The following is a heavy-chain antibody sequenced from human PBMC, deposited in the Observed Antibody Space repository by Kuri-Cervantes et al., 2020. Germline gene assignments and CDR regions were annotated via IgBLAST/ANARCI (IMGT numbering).Heavy chain of an antibody. CDR1: GFTFSSYA. D-gene: IGHD1-26*01. V-gene: IGHV3-30*18. Sequence: GGSLRLSCAASGFTFSSYAMHWVRQAPGKGLEWVAVISYDGSNKYYADSVKGRFTISRDNSTNTLYLQMNSLRAEDTAVYYCAKYRALYYYYGMDVWGQGTTVTVSS. CDR2: ISYDGSNK. J-gene: IGHJ6*02. CDR3: AKYRALYYYYGMDV.